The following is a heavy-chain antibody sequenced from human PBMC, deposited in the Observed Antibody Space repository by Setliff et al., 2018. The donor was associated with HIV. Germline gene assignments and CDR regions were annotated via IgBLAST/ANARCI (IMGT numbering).Heavy chain of an antibody. D-gene: IGHD6-19*01. J-gene: IGHJ4*02. V-gene: IGHV3-66*01. CDR2: IYSGGST. CDR1: GFTFTNY. CDR3: ARSSGFH. Sequence: PGGSLRLSCVTSGFTFTNYMNWVRQAPGKGLEWVSVIYSGGSTYYADSVKGRFTISRDNSKNTLYLQMNSLRAEDTAVYYCARSSGFHWGQGTLVTVSS.